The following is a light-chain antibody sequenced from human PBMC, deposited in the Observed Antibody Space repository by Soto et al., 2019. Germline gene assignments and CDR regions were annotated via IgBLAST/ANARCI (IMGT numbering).Light chain of an antibody. J-gene: IGKJ1*01. CDR2: GAS. V-gene: IGKV3-20*01. Sequence: IVLTQSPGTLSLSPGERATLSCRARQSVSSSYLAWYQQKPGQAPRLLIYGASSRATGIPDRFSGSGSGPDFTLTVSRLEPEDFAVYYCQQYGSSPWTFGQGTKVEIK. CDR1: QSVSSSY. CDR3: QQYGSSPWT.